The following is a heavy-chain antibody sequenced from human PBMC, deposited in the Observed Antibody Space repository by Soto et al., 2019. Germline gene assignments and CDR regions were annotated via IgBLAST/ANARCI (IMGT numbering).Heavy chain of an antibody. D-gene: IGHD2-15*01. V-gene: IGHV3-30*03. CDR2: ISHDGNRQ. CDR1: GFSFSTVG. CDR3: ARERCYFDMGFDI. J-gene: IGHJ4*02. Sequence: GGYLRLSCEASGFSFSTVGMHWVRQAPGKGLEWVGLISHDGNRQYYAEPVKGRFTVSRANSRNTVSLQMNGLRPEDTAIYYFARERCYFDMGFDIWGQGTLVTVSS.